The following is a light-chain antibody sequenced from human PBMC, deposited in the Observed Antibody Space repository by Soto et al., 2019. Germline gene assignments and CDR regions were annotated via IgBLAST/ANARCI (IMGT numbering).Light chain of an antibody. CDR2: EVT. CDR1: GSDIGGYNA. Sequence: QSALTHPASVYGSPGHTITISCTGTGSDIGGYNAVSWYQHHPGKAPKLIIYEVTHRPSGVSDRFSASKSGNTASLTISGLQAEDEADYYCNSFRVSHLYVFGTGTKVTVL. J-gene: IGLJ1*01. CDR3: NSFRVSHLYV. V-gene: IGLV2-14*01.